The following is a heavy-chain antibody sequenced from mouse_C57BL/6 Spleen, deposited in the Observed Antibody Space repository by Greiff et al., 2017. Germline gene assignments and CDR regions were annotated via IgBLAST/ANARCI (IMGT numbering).Heavy chain of an antibody. D-gene: IGHD2-4*01. CDR1: GFTFSDAW. J-gene: IGHJ4*01. Sequence: EVKLLESGGGLVQPGGSMKLSCAASGFTFSDAWMDWVRQSPEKGLEWVAEIRNKANNHATYYAESVKGRFTISRDDSKSSVYLQMNSLRAEDTGIYYCTRGTYYYYDYAMDYWGQGTSVTVSS. CDR2: IRNKANNHAT. V-gene: IGHV6-6*01. CDR3: TRGTYYYYDYAMDY.